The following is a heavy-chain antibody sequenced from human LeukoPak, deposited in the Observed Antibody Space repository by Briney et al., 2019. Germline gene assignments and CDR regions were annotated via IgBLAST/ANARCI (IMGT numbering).Heavy chain of an antibody. D-gene: IGHD2/OR15-2a*01. CDR1: GYTFTSYD. CDR2: MNPNSGNT. J-gene: IGHJ5*02. Sequence: ASVKVSCKASGYTFTSYDINWVRQAAGQGLEWMGWMNPNSGNTGYAQKFQGRATITRNTSISTAYMELSSLRSEDTAVYYCARGNTFNWFDPWGQGTLVTVSS. CDR3: ARGNTFNWFDP. V-gene: IGHV1-8*03.